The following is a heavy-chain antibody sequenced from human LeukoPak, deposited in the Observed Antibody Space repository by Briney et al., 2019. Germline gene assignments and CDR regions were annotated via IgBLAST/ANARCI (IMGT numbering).Heavy chain of an antibody. D-gene: IGHD3-22*01. CDR2: ISWNSGSI. J-gene: IGHJ4*02. CDR3: AREDYYDSSGYLDY. V-gene: IGHV3-9*01. Sequence: GGSLRLSCAASGFTFDDYAMHWVRQAPGKGLEWVSGISWNSGSIGYADSVKGRFTISRDNAKNSLYLQMNSLRAEDTAVYYCAREDYYDSSGYLDYWGQGTLVTLSS. CDR1: GFTFDDYA.